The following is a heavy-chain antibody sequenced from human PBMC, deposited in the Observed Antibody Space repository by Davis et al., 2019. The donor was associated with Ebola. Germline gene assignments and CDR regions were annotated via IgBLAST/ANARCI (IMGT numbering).Heavy chain of an antibody. J-gene: IGHJ4*02. CDR1: GFTFSDYY. CDR2: ISSSGSTI. D-gene: IGHD3-10*01. CDR3: AREHGSGSYYLY. V-gene: IGHV3-11*04. Sequence: GESLKTSCAASGFTFSDYYMSWIRQAPGKGLEWVSYISSSGSTIYYADSVKGRFTISRDNSKNTLYLQMNSLRAEDTAVYYCAREHGSGSYYLYWGQGTLVTVSS.